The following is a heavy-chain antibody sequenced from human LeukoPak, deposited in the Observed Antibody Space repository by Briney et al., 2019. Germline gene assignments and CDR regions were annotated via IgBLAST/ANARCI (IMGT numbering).Heavy chain of an antibody. CDR3: ASPTPRTLRTYYYYGMDV. V-gene: IGHV3-23*01. J-gene: IGHJ6*02. Sequence: GGSLRLSCVASGFGFSAYAMSWVRQAPGKGLEWVSAISGGGETAYHADSVKGRFTISRDNSKNTLYLQMNSLRAEDTAVYYCASPTPRTLRTYYYYGMDVWGQGTTVTVSS. D-gene: IGHD3/OR15-3a*01. CDR2: ISGGGETA. CDR1: GFGFSAYA.